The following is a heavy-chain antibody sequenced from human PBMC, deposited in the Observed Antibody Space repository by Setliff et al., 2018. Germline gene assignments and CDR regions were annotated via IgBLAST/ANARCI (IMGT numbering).Heavy chain of an antibody. Sequence: GGSLRLSCTASGLSFSNAWLNWVRQAPGKGLEWVGFIRSKAYGGTTEYAASVKGRFTISRDDSKSIAYLQMNSLKIEDTAVYYCTRDHEGGSYYHVAFDIWGQGTMVTVSS. CDR3: TRDHEGGSYYHVAFDI. D-gene: IGHD1-26*01. J-gene: IGHJ3*02. CDR2: IRSKAYGGTT. CDR1: GLSFSNAW. V-gene: IGHV3-49*04.